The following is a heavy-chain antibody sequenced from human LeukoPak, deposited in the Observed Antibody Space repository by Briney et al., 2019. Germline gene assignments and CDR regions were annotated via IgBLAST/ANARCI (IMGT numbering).Heavy chain of an antibody. CDR2: SGST. CDR3: ARVFQRAGKTGYYYYYMDV. J-gene: IGHJ6*03. Sequence: SGSTNYNPSLKSRVTISVDTSKNQFSLKLSSVTAADTAVYYCARVFQRAGKTGYYYYYMDVWGKGTTVTVSS. D-gene: IGHD1-1*01. V-gene: IGHV4-59*01.